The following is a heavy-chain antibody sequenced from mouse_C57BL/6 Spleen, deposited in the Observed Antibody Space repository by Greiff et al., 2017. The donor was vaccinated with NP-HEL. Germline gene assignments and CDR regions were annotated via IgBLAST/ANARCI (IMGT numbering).Heavy chain of an antibody. D-gene: IGHD1-1*01. V-gene: IGHV1-81*01. CDR2: IYPRSGNT. CDR3: AREGGSSYVSYAMDY. Sequence: VKLVESGAELARPGASVKLSCKASGYTFTSYGISWVKQRTGQGLEWIGEIYPRSGNTYYNEKFKGKATLTADKSSSTAYMELRSLTSEDSAVYFCAREGGSSYVSYAMDYWGQGTSVTVSS. CDR1: GYTFTSYG. J-gene: IGHJ4*01.